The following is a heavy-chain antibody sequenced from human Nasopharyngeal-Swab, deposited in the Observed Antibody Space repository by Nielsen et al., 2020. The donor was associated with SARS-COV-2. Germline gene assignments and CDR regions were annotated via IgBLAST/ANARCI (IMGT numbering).Heavy chain of an antibody. J-gene: IGHJ6*03. V-gene: IGHV1-69*04. CDR1: GGTFSNYA. CDR3: ARDTPEDTTLVTAYYYYMDV. Sequence: SVKVSCKASGGTFSNYAISGVRQAPGQGLEWMGRTIPILGLANYAQKFLGRVTITADKSTNTAYMELSSLRSEDTAVYYCARDTPEDTTLVTAYYYYMDVWGKGTTVTVSS. CDR2: TIPILGLA. D-gene: IGHD5-18*01.